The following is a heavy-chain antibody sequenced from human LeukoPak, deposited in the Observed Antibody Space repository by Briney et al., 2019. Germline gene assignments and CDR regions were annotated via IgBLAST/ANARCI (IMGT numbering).Heavy chain of an antibody. V-gene: IGHV1-3*01. D-gene: IGHD6-19*01. CDR1: GYIFTRYA. J-gene: IGHJ4*02. CDR2: INAGNGNT. Sequence: ASVNVSCKASGYIFTRYAIHWVRQAPGQRLEWMGWINAGNGNTKNSRKMQGRVTITRDTSASTAYMEVSSLTSEDTAVYYCARGIEASSGWYVIDYWGQGTLVTVSS. CDR3: ARGIEASSGWYVIDY.